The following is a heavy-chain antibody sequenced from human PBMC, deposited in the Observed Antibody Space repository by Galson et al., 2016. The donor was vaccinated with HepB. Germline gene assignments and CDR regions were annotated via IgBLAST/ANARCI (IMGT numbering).Heavy chain of an antibody. CDR3: ARGEEPIAYCYDGRRDLDY. Sequence: SVKVSCKASGYSFTTYLTHWVRQAPGQRLEWMGWINAGNGNTMHSEKFQARVTITTDTSASTAYLDLSYLRSEDTAVYYCARGEEPIAYCYDGRRDLDYWGQGTLVTVSS. V-gene: IGHV1-3*01. J-gene: IGHJ4*02. CDR1: GYSFTTYL. D-gene: IGHD3-22*01. CDR2: INAGNGNT.